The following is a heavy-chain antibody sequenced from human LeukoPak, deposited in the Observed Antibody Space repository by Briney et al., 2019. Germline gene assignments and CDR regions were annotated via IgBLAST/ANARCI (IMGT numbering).Heavy chain of an antibody. CDR2: INHSGST. CDR3: ARGPHTGVNYYDSSGYYY. CDR1: GGSISSGDYY. D-gene: IGHD3-22*01. V-gene: IGHV4-30-4*08. Sequence: SQTLSLTCTVSGGSISSGDYYWSWIRQPPGKGLEWIGEINHSGSTNYNPSLKSRVTISVDTSKNQFSLKLSSVTAADTAVYYCARGPHTGVNYYDSSGYYYWGQGTLVTVSS. J-gene: IGHJ4*02.